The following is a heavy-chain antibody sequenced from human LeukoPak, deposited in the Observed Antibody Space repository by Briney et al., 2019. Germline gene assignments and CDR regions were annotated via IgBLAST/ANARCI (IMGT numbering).Heavy chain of an antibody. V-gene: IGHV1-18*01. Sequence: ASVKVSCKASGYTFTSYGIHWVRQAPGQGLEWMGWISAYNGNTNYAQNLQGRVTMTTDTSTNTAYIELRSLRSDDTAVYYCAVDRGYYGSGSYYIGPWGQGTLVTVSS. CDR2: ISAYNGNT. CDR3: AVDRGYYGSGSYYIGP. CDR1: GYTFTSYG. J-gene: IGHJ5*02. D-gene: IGHD3-10*01.